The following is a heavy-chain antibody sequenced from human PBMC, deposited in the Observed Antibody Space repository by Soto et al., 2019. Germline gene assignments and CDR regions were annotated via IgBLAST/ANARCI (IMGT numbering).Heavy chain of an antibody. CDR3: ARGGYSSGWFRF. CDR1: GGSFRGYH. V-gene: IGHV4-34*01. D-gene: IGHD6-19*01. J-gene: IGHJ4*02. Sequence: PSETLSLTCAVHGGSFRGYHWTWIRQPPGKGLEWVGEINNSGSTNDNPSLKSRVTISIDTSKNQFSLSLSSVTAADTAIYYCARGGYSSGWFRFWGQGILVTVSS. CDR2: INNSGST.